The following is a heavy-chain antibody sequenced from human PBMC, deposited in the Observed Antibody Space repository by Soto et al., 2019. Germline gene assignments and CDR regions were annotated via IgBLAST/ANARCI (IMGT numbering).Heavy chain of an antibody. D-gene: IGHD6-13*01. CDR3: ARLRGSSWFPRVVSFDP. CDR2: IYYSGST. Sequence: SETLSLTCTVSGGSISSSSYYWCWIRQPPGKGLEWIGSIYYSGSTYYNPSLKSRVTISVDTSKNQFSLKLSSVTAADTAVYYCARLRGSSWFPRVVSFDPWGQGTLVTVSS. CDR1: GGSISSSSYY. V-gene: IGHV4-39*01. J-gene: IGHJ5*02.